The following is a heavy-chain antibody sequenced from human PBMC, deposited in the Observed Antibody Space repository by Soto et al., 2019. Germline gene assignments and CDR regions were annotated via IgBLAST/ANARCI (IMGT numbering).Heavy chain of an antibody. CDR1: GFTFSSYA. D-gene: IGHD5-18*01. J-gene: IGHJ4*02. V-gene: IGHV3-30-3*01. CDR3: ARSNGDTAMARGGLDY. CDR2: ISYDGSNK. Sequence: QVQLVESGGGVVQPGRSLRLSCAASGFTFSSYAMHWVRQAPGKGLEWVAVISYDGSNKYYADSVKGRFTISRDNSKNTLYLQMNSLRAEDTAVYYCARSNGDTAMARGGLDYWGQGTLVTVSS.